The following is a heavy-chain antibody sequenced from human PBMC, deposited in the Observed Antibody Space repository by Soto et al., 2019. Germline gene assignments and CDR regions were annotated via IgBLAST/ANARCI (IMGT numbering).Heavy chain of an antibody. CDR1: GGSISSYY. CDR2: IYSGGST. V-gene: IGHV4-59*04. CDR3: ARRHSATWLFDS. D-gene: IGHD3-9*01. Sequence: PSETLSLTCTVSGGSISSYYWSWIRQPPGKGLEWIGYIYSGGSTYYNPSLKSRVTLSVDATQNQFSLRLTSVTAADTAVYYCARRHSATWLFDSRGLGPLVTVSP. J-gene: IGHJ4*02.